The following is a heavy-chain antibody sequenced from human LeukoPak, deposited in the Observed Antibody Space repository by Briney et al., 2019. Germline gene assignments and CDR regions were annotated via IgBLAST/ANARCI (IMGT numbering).Heavy chain of an antibody. CDR3: ARLDHSSDIEYYFDY. Sequence: ASVKVSCKASGYTFTDFGISWVRQAPGQGLEWMAWVSAYNGKTNYAQKFQDRVTMTTDTSASTAYMELRSLGSDDTAVYYCARLDHSSDIEYYFDYWGQGTLVTVSS. CDR1: GYTFTDFG. V-gene: IGHV1-18*01. CDR2: VSAYNGKT. D-gene: IGHD3-22*01. J-gene: IGHJ4*02.